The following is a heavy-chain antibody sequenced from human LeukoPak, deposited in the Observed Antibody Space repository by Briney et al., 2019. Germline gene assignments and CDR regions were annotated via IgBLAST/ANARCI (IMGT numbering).Heavy chain of an antibody. D-gene: IGHD6-19*01. Sequence: ASVKVSCKASGYTFTSYAMNWVRQAPGQGLEWMGWINTNTGNPTYAQGFTGRFVFSLDTSVSTAYLQISSLKAEDTAVYYCARAIHPTYSSGWSIGAFDIWGQGTMVTVSS. V-gene: IGHV7-4-1*02. CDR1: GYTFTSYA. CDR3: ARAIHPTYSSGWSIGAFDI. J-gene: IGHJ3*02. CDR2: INTNTGNP.